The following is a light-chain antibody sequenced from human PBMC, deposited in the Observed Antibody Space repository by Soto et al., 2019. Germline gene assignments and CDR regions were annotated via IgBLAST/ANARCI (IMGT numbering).Light chain of an antibody. CDR2: KAS. Sequence: DIQMSQSPSTLSASVGDRVTITCRASQSISSWLVWYQQKPGKAPKLLIYKASSLESGVPSRFSGSGSGTEFTLTISSLQPDDFATYYCQQYNSYTWTFDQGTKVDI. CDR1: QSISSW. V-gene: IGKV1-5*03. J-gene: IGKJ1*01. CDR3: QQYNSYTWT.